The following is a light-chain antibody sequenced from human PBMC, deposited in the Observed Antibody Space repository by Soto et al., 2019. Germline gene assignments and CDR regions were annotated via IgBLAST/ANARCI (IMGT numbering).Light chain of an antibody. CDR3: RAWDSSLSGVV. Sequence: QSVLTQPPSVSAAPGQKVTISCSGSSSNIGNNYVSWYQQLPGTAPKLLIHDNDKRPSGIPDRFSGSKSGTSATLGITGLQAGDEADYYCRAWDSSLSGVVFGGGTKLTVL. CDR1: SSNIGNNY. CDR2: DND. V-gene: IGLV1-51*01. J-gene: IGLJ2*01.